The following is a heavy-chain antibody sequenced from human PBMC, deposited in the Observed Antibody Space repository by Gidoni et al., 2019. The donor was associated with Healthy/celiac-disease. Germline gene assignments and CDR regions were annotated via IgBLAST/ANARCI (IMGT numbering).Heavy chain of an antibody. CDR1: GGSFSGYY. V-gene: IGHV4-34*01. CDR3: ARDRHSGSYYGYYYYGMDV. J-gene: IGHJ6*02. CDR2: INHSGST. Sequence: QVQLQQWGAGLLKPSETLSLTCAVYGGSFSGYYWSWIRQPPGKGLEWIGDINHSGSTNYNPSLKSRVTISVDTSKNQFSLKLSSVTAADTAVYYCARDRHSGSYYGYYYYGMDVWGQGTTVTVSS. D-gene: IGHD1-26*01.